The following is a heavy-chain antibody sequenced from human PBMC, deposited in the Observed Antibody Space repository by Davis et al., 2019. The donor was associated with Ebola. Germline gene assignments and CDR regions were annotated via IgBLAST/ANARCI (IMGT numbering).Heavy chain of an antibody. J-gene: IGHJ4*02. Sequence: PGGSLRLSCAASGSTFSNYWMSWVRQAPGKGLEWVANIKQDGSEKYYVDSVKGRFTISRDNTKNSLFLQMNSLRAEDTAVYYCVRLNSNSINSDYWGQGTLVTVSS. D-gene: IGHD2/OR15-2a*01. CDR1: GSTFSNYW. V-gene: IGHV3-7*03. CDR3: VRLNSNSINSDY. CDR2: IKQDGSEK.